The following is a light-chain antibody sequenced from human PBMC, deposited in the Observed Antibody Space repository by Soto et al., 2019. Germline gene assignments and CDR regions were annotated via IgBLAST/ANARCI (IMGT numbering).Light chain of an antibody. CDR2: DAS. Sequence: DIQMTQSPSSLSASVGDRVTITCRASQSISSYLNWYQQKPGKAPKLLIYDASNLETGVPSRFSGSGSGTDFTLTISSLQPEDFATYYCQQANSPLTFGGGTKV. CDR3: QQANSPLT. CDR1: QSISSY. J-gene: IGKJ4*01. V-gene: IGKV1-39*01.